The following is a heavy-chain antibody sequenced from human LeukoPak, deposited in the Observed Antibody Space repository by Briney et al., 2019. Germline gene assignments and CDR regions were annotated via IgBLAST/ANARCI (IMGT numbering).Heavy chain of an antibody. CDR3: ARVFSMTPVDY. V-gene: IGHV4-38-2*01. CDR1: GYSINSGYY. J-gene: IGHJ4*02. D-gene: IGHD2-15*01. Sequence: TSETLSLTCVVSGYSINSGYYWTWIRQPPGKGLEWIGSLYHSGSTYYNPSPKSRVIISIDTSKNQFSLKLNSVTAADTAVYYCARVFSMTPVDYWGQGTLVTVSS. CDR2: LYHSGST.